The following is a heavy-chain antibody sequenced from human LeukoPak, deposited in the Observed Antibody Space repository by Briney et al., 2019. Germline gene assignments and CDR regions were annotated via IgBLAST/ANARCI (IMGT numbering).Heavy chain of an antibody. CDR3: ARGVRGEMATIDRDSNWFDP. V-gene: IGHV3-48*01. J-gene: IGHJ5*02. CDR2: ISSSSSTI. Sequence: PGGSLRLSCAASGFTFSSYSMNWVRQAPGKGLEWVSYISSSSSTIYYADSVKGRFTISRDNAKNSLYLQMNSLRAEDTAVYYCARGVRGEMATIDRDSNWFDPWGQGTLVTVSS. CDR1: GFTFSSYS. D-gene: IGHD5-24*01.